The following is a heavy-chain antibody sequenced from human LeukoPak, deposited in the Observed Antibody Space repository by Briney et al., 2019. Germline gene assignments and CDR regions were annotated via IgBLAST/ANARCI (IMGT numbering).Heavy chain of an antibody. CDR2: RNPNSGNT. J-gene: IGHJ6*02. Sequence: ASVKVSCKASGYTFTSYDINWVRQAAGQGLEWMGWRNPNSGNTGYAQKFQGRVTMTRNTSISTAYMELSSLRSEDTAVYYCASALSSGWYYYYYGMDVWGQGTTVTVSS. D-gene: IGHD6-19*01. V-gene: IGHV1-8*01. CDR1: GYTFTSYD. CDR3: ASALSSGWYYYYYGMDV.